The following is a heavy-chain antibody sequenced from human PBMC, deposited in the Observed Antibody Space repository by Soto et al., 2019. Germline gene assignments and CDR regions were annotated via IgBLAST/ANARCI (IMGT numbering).Heavy chain of an antibody. D-gene: IGHD2-2*01. CDR3: ARGCSSGLYYYYYGMDV. CDR1: GFTFSSYW. V-gene: IGHV3-74*01. J-gene: IGHJ6*02. Sequence: GGSLRLSCAASGFTFSSYWMHWVRQAPGKGLVWVSRISSDGSSTSYADSVKGRFTISRDNAKNTLYLQMNSLRAEDTAVYYCARGCSSGLYYYYYGMDVWGQGTTVTVSS. CDR2: ISSDGSST.